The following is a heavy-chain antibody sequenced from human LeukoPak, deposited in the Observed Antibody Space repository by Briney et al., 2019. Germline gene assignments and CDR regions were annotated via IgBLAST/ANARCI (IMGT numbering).Heavy chain of an antibody. CDR3: ARVDYYDSSGLYYFDY. Sequence: LKPSETLSLTCAVYGGSFSGYYWSWIRQPPGKGLEWIGEINHSGSTNYNPSLKSRVTISVDTSKNQFSLKLSSVTTADTAVYYCARVDYYDSSGLYYFDYWGQGTLVTVSS. D-gene: IGHD3-22*01. J-gene: IGHJ4*02. CDR2: INHSGST. V-gene: IGHV4-34*01. CDR1: GGSFSGYY.